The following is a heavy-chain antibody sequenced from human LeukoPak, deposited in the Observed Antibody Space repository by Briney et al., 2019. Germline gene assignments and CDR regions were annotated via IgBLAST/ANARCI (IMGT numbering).Heavy chain of an antibody. J-gene: IGHJ5*02. CDR1: GFSFSGYG. Sequence: GTSLRLSCAASGFSFSGYGMHWVRQAPGKGLEWVALIWYDGTNEYYADSVKGRFTISRDNSKTTLYLQMNSLTAEDTGVYYCTRDMADGYTTGWFVSWGPGTQVTVSS. V-gene: IGHV3-33*01. D-gene: IGHD2-2*02. CDR3: TRDMADGYTTGWFVS. CDR2: IWYDGTNE.